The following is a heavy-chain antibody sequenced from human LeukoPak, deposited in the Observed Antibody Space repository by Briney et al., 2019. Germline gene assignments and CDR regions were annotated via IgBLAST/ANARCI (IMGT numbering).Heavy chain of an antibody. Sequence: GGSLRLSCAASGFTFSDYYMSWIRQAPGKGLEWVSYISSSGSTIYYADSVKGRFTISRDNAKNSLYLQMNSLRAEDTAVYYCAKDQVEPLPFDPWGQGTLVTVSS. J-gene: IGHJ5*02. CDR2: ISSSGSTI. CDR3: AKDQVEPLPFDP. V-gene: IGHV3-11*01. CDR1: GFTFSDYY. D-gene: IGHD1-1*01.